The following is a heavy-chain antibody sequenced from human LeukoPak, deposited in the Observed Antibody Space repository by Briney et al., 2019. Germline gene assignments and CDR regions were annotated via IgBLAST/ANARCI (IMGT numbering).Heavy chain of an antibody. D-gene: IGHD3-10*01. J-gene: IGHJ4*02. CDR3: ARDHHYYGSGSQPSDY. Sequence: ASVKVSCKASGYTFTSYGISWVRQAPGQGLEWMGWISAYNGNTNYAQKLRGRVTMTTDTSTSTAYMELRSLRSDDTAVYYCARDHHYYGSGSQPSDYWGQGTLVTVSS. CDR2: ISAYNGNT. V-gene: IGHV1-18*01. CDR1: GYTFTSYG.